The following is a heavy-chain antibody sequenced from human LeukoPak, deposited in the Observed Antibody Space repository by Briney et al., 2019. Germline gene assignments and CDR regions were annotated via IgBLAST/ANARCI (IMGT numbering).Heavy chain of an antibody. D-gene: IGHD1-26*01. V-gene: IGHV3-23*01. Sequence: PGGSLRLSCAASGFTFSTYAMSWVRRAPGKGLEWVSVISGNGGSTYYADSGKGRFTISRDNSKNTLYMQMNSLRPEDTAVYYCAKVSIIGGNASPGRTDNYYGMDVWGQGTTITVSS. CDR3: AKVSIIGGNASPGRTDNYYGMDV. CDR1: GFTFSTYA. CDR2: ISGNGGST. J-gene: IGHJ6*02.